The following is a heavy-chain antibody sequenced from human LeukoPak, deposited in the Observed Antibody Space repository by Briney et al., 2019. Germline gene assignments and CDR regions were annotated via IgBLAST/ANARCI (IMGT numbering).Heavy chain of an antibody. CDR2: IYYTGGT. CDR3: ARGTPHYDILTGYYDY. CDR1: GGSITTSSYY. Sequence: SETLSLTCSVSGGSITTSSYYWGWIRQSPEKGLEWIGSIYYTGGTYYSPSLKSRVTISVDTSKNQFSLKLSSVTAADTAVYYCARGTPHYDILTGYYDYWGQGTLVTVSS. V-gene: IGHV4-39*01. J-gene: IGHJ4*02. D-gene: IGHD3-9*01.